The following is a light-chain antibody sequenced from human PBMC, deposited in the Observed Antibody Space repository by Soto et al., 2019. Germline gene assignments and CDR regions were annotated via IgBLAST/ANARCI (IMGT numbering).Light chain of an antibody. CDR2: EGS. CDR3: CSYAGSSTFV. Sequence: SVVTQPASVSGSLGQSITISCTGTSSDVGSYNLVSWYQQHPGKAPKLMIYEGSKRPSGVSNRFSGSKSGNTASLTISGLQAEDEADYYCCSYAGSSTFVFGTGTKVTVL. CDR1: SSDVGSYNL. V-gene: IGLV2-23*03. J-gene: IGLJ1*01.